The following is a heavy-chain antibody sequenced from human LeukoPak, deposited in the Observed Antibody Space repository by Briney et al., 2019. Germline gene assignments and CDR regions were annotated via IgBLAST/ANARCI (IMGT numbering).Heavy chain of an antibody. CDR3: ARSDGGVLYCGEDCYLDL. D-gene: IGHD2-21*02. Sequence: GGSLRLSCEASGFGVSSNYINWVRQAPGKGLEWVSVIYRGEKTYYADSVKGRFNISRDSSENTVFLQMNSLRAEDTAIYYCARSDGGVLYCGEDCYLDLWGQGTLVTVSS. J-gene: IGHJ4*02. CDR2: IYRGEKT. CDR1: GFGVSSNY. V-gene: IGHV3-66*01.